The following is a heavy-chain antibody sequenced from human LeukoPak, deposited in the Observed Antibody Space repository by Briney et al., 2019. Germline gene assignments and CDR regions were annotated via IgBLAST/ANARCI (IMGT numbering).Heavy chain of an antibody. D-gene: IGHD6-19*01. Sequence: SETLSLTCTVSGDSISTSNSYWGWIRQPPGKGLEWIGSIYYSGNTYYNASLKSRVTISVDTSKNQFSLKLSSVTAADTAVYYCARGGHSSGWDHYYYYYYMDVWGKGTTVTVSS. J-gene: IGHJ6*03. CDR3: ARGGHSSGWDHYYYYYYMDV. V-gene: IGHV4-39*01. CDR2: IYYSGNT. CDR1: GDSISTSNSY.